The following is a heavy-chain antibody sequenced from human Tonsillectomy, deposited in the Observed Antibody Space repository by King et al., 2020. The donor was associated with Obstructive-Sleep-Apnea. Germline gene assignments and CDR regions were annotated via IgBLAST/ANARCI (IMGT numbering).Heavy chain of an antibody. D-gene: IGHD5-12*01. V-gene: IGHV5-51*01. CDR3: ARGYDRNYFDY. CDR1: GYSFSSYW. J-gene: IGHJ4*02. CDR2: IYPVDSDT. Sequence: VQLVESGAEVKKSGESLRISCKGSGYSFSSYWIGWVRQMPGKGLEWMVIIYPVDSDTRYSPSFQGQVTISAHKSISSAYLQWSGLKAPDTAMYYCARGYDRNYFDYWGQGTLVTVSS.